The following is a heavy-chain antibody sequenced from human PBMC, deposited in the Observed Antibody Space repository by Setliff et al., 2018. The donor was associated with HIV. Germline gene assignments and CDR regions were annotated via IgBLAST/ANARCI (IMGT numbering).Heavy chain of an antibody. CDR2: INHSGST. CDR3: ASLAGGTWLHPGP. Sequence: KTSETLSLTCAVYGGSFSGYYWSWIRQPPGKGLEWIGEINHSGSTNYNPSLKSRVTLSVDTSKNQFSLKLSSVTAADTAMYYCASLAGGTWLHPGPWGQGTLVTVSS. CDR1: GGSFSGYY. V-gene: IGHV4-34*01. D-gene: IGHD5-12*01. J-gene: IGHJ5*02.